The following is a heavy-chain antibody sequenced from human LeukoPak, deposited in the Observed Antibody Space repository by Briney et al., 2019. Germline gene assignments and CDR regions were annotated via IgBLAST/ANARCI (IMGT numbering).Heavy chain of an antibody. CDR3: ARGADSSGYYSIFYFDY. Sequence: SGTLSLTCTVSGGSISSYYWNWIRQPPGKGLEWIGYIYYSGSTNYNPSLKSRVTISVDTSKNQFSLKLSSVTAADTAAYYCARGADSSGYYSIFYFDYWGQGTLVTVSS. CDR2: IYYSGST. J-gene: IGHJ4*02. V-gene: IGHV4-59*01. D-gene: IGHD3-22*01. CDR1: GGSISSYY.